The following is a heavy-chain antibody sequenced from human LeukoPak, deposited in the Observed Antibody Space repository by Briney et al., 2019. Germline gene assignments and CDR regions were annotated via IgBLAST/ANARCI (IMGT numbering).Heavy chain of an antibody. CDR1: GYSISSGYY. CDR3: ARGEMATITAFDY. D-gene: IGHD5-24*01. J-gene: IGHJ4*02. CDR2: IYRSGST. Sequence: SETLSLTCAVSGYSISSGYYWGWIRQPPGKGLEWIGSIYRSGSTYYNPSLKSRVTISVDTSKNQFSLKLSSVTAADTAVYYCARGEMATITAFDYWGQGTLVTVSS. V-gene: IGHV4-38-2*01.